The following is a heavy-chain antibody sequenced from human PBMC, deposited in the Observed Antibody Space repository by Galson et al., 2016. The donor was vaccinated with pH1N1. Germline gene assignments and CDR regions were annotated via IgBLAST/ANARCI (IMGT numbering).Heavy chain of an antibody. CDR3: ARQNDYGDYRGDAFDI. CDR2: IYLGGSLI. V-gene: IGHV5-51*01. D-gene: IGHD4-17*01. Sequence: QSGAEVKKPGESLKTSCKGSGSRFPSSWIGWVRQMPGKGLEWMGIIYLGGSLIRYRPSFQGQVTISADKSVNIVYLEWVSLKASDTAMYYCARQNDYGDYRGDAFDIWGQGTMVTVSS. J-gene: IGHJ3*02. CDR1: GSRFPSSW.